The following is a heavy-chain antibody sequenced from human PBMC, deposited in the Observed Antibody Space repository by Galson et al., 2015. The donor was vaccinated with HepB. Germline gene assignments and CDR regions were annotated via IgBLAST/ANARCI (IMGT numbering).Heavy chain of an antibody. Sequence: SVKVSCKASGYTSTSYYMHWVRQAPGQGLEWMGIINPSGGSTSYAQKFQGRVTMTRDTSTSTVYMELRSLRSEDTAVYYCATSPYYDFWSGSYYFDYWGQGTLVTVSS. CDR3: ATSPYYDFWSGSYYFDY. V-gene: IGHV1-46*01. J-gene: IGHJ4*02. CDR2: INPSGGST. CDR1: GYTSTSYY. D-gene: IGHD3-3*01.